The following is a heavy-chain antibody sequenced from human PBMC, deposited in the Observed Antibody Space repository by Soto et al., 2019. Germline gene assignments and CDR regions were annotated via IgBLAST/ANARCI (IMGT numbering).Heavy chain of an antibody. CDR1: GYTFTTYY. CDR2: INPGDAST. D-gene: IGHD3-10*01. J-gene: IGHJ4*02. V-gene: IGHV1-46*01. CDR3: ARRFSSGSYYPFDY. Sequence: ASVKVSCKASGYTFTTYYMYWVRQAPGQGLEWMGIINPGDASTTYAQRFQGRVTMTRDTSTSTVYMELSSLRSEDTAVYYCARRFSSGSYYPFDYWGQGTLVTVSS.